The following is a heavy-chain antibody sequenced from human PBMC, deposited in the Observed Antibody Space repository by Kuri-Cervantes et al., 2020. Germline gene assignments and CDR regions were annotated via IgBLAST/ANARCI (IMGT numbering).Heavy chain of an antibody. CDR3: ARKGGHELREPYYYGMDV. D-gene: IGHD1-14*01. J-gene: IGHJ6*02. V-gene: IGHV3-48*01. CDR1: GFTFSSYS. Sequence: GGSLRLSCAASGFTFSSYSMNWVRQAPGKGLEWVSYISSSSSTIYYADSVKGRFTISRDNAKNSLYLQMNSLRAEDTAVYYCARKGGHELREPYYYGMDVWGQGTTVTVSS. CDR2: ISSSSSTI.